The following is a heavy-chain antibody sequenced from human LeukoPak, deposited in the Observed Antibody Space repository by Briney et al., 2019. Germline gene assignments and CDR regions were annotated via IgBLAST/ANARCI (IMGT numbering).Heavy chain of an antibody. V-gene: IGHV4-34*01. CDR2: INHSGST. CDR1: GGSFSGYY. D-gene: IGHD2-2*02. J-gene: IGHJ5*02. CDR3: ARGGGYCSSTSCYRPWFDP. Sequence: SETLSLTCAVYGGSFSGYYWSWIRQPPGKGLEWIGEINHSGSTNYNPSLKSRVTISVDTSKNQFSLKLSSVTAADTAVYYCARGGGYCSSTSCYRPWFDPWGQGTLVTVSS.